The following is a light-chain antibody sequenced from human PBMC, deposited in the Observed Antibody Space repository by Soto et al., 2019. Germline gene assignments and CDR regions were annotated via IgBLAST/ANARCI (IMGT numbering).Light chain of an antibody. CDR2: DVY. CDR1: SSDIGAYNY. CDR3: SSYTDTTLVV. J-gene: IGLJ2*01. Sequence: QSALTQPASVSGSPGQSIAISCTGTSSDIGAYNYVSWYQQHPGKAPKLLIYDVYTRPSGVSNRFSGSKSGNTASLTISGLQAEDEAHYYCSSYTDTTLVVFGGGTQLTVL. V-gene: IGLV2-14*03.